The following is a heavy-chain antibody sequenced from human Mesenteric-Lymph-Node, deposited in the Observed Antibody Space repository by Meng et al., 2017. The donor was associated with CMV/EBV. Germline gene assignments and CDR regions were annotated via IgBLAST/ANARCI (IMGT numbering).Heavy chain of an antibody. D-gene: IGHD6-19*01. V-gene: IGHV3-33*06. CDR2: IWYDGSNK. Sequence: GESLKISCAASGFTFSNTGMLWVRQAPGKGLEWVAIIWYDGSNKYYADSVKGRFTISRDNSKNTLYLQMNSLRAEDTAVYYCAKDTAVADKDYYYYYGMDVWGQGTTVTVSS. J-gene: IGHJ6*02. CDR1: GFTFSNTG. CDR3: AKDTAVADKDYYYYYGMDV.